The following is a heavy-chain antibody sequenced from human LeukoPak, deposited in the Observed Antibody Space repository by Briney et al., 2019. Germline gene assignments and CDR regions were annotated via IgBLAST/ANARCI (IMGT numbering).Heavy chain of an antibody. J-gene: IGHJ4*02. CDR2: ISYDGSNK. D-gene: IGHD2-8*01. Sequence: GGSLRLSCAASGFTFSSYAMHWVRQAPGKGLEWVAVISYDGSNKYYADSVKGRFTISRDSSKNTLYLQMNSLRAEDTAVYYCARDRSNYCTNGVCYIFDYWGQGTLVTVSS. CDR3: ARDRSNYCTNGVCYIFDY. CDR1: GFTFSSYA. V-gene: IGHV3-30-3*01.